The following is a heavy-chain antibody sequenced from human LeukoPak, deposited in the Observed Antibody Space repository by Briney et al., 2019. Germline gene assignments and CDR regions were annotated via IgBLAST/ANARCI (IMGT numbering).Heavy chain of an antibody. CDR2: IWSDGSNR. D-gene: IGHD4-11*01. CDR3: ARDAQRGLDYSNSLRY. Sequence: PGRSLRLSCAASGFIFSHYGMHWVRQAPGKGLEWVAVIWSDGSNRFYAGSVKGRFTISRDNAQNTVFLQINSLRAEDTAMYYCARDAQRGLDYSNSLRYWGQGTLVTVSS. V-gene: IGHV3-33*01. J-gene: IGHJ4*01. CDR1: GFIFSHYG.